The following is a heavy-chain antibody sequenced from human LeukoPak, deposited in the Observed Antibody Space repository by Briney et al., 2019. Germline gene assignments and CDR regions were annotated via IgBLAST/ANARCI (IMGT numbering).Heavy chain of an antibody. V-gene: IGHV3-48*01. Sequence: GGSLRLSCAASGFTFSSYSMNWVRQAPGKGLEWVSYISSSSGTIYYADSVKGRFTISRDNAKNSLYLQMNSLRAEDTAVYYCARRPNEQFDYWGQGTLVTVSS. J-gene: IGHJ4*02. CDR3: ARRPNEQFDY. D-gene: IGHD1/OR15-1a*01. CDR1: GFTFSSYS. CDR2: ISSSSGTI.